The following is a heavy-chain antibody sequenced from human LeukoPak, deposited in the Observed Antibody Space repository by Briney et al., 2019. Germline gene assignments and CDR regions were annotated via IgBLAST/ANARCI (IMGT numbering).Heavy chain of an antibody. D-gene: IGHD3-22*01. V-gene: IGHV4-59*01. CDR1: SDSISSSY. CDR3: ARRHYYNGRAYYFLDY. J-gene: IGHJ4*02. CDR2: ISYGGST. Sequence: KPSETLSLTCTVSSDSISSSYWSWIRQPPGKGLQWIGYISYGGSTNYNPSLKSRVTISLHTSKNQFSLRLSSLTAADTAVYYCARRHYYNGRAYYFLDYWGQGTLVTVSS.